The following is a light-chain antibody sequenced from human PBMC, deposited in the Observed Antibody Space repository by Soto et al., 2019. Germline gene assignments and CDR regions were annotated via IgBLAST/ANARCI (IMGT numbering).Light chain of an antibody. CDR1: QSVSIY. CDR3: QQRTDWPYT. V-gene: IGKV3-11*01. CDR2: DAS. Sequence: EIVLTQSPATLSLSPGGRATLSCRASQSVSIYLAWYQQKPGQAPRLLIYDASNRATGIPPRFSGSGSGTDFTLTISSLEPEDFAIYYCQQRTDWPYTFGQGTKLEIK. J-gene: IGKJ2*01.